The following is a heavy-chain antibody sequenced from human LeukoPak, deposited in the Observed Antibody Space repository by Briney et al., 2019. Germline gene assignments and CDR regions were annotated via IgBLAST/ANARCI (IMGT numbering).Heavy chain of an antibody. Sequence: GSLRLSCAASGFTFSNYAMSWVRQGPGKGLEWVSAIRGSGGSTYYADSVKGRFTISRDNSKNTLYLQMNSLRAEDTAVYYCATQYYDSSGYLDYWGQGSLVTVSS. CDR2: IRGSGGST. D-gene: IGHD3-22*01. CDR1: GFTFSNYA. V-gene: IGHV3-23*01. CDR3: ATQYYDSSGYLDY. J-gene: IGHJ4*02.